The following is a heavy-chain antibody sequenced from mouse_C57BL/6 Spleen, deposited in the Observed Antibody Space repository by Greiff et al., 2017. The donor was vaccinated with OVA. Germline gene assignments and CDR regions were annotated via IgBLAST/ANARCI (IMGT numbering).Heavy chain of an antibody. CDR3: ARSLNWDYFDY. Sequence: VQLQQSGAELVKPGASVKLSCKASGYTFTSYWMQWVKQRPGQGLEWIGEIDPSDSYTNYNQKFKGKATLTVDTSSSTAYMQLSSLTSEDSAVYYCARSLNWDYFDYWGQGTTLTVSS. D-gene: IGHD4-1*01. V-gene: IGHV1-50*01. CDR2: IDPSDSYT. CDR1: GYTFTSYW. J-gene: IGHJ2*01.